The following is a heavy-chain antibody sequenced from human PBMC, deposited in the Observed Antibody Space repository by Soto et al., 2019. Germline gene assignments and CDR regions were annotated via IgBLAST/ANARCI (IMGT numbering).Heavy chain of an antibody. Sequence: GESLKISCKGSGYSFTSYWIGWVRQMPGKGLEWMGIIYPGDSDTRYSPSFQGQVTISADKSISTAYLQWSSLKASDTAMYYCARQKDSLDYYYGMDVWGQGTTVTVSS. CDR1: GYSFTSYW. V-gene: IGHV5-51*01. J-gene: IGHJ6*02. D-gene: IGHD2-15*01. CDR2: IYPGDSDT. CDR3: ARQKDSLDYYYGMDV.